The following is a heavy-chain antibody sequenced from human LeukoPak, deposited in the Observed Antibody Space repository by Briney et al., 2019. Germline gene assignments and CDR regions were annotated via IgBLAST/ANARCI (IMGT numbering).Heavy chain of an antibody. Sequence: PSETLSLTCTVSGGSIRSFSWSWIRQPAGKGQEWIGRIYASGSTDYNPSLESRVSMSLDMSKNQLSLRLTSLTAADTAVYFCARAHDYGDFFDYWGQGTLVTVSS. CDR1: GGSIRSFS. CDR2: IYASGST. D-gene: IGHD4-17*01. J-gene: IGHJ4*02. V-gene: IGHV4-4*07. CDR3: ARAHDYGDFFDY.